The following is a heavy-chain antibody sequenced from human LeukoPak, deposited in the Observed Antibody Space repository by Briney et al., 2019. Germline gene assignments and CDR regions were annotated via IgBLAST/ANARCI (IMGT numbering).Heavy chain of an antibody. CDR3: AKGEAWYYDSSEGHYFDY. CDR1: GFTFSSYG. Sequence: GGSLRLSCAASGFTFSSYGMHWVRQAPGKGLEWVAVIWYDGSNKYYADSVKGRFTISRDNSKNTLYLQMNSLRAEDTAVYYCAKGEAWYYDSSEGHYFDYWGQGTLVTVSS. J-gene: IGHJ4*02. CDR2: IWYDGSNK. D-gene: IGHD3-22*01. V-gene: IGHV3-33*06.